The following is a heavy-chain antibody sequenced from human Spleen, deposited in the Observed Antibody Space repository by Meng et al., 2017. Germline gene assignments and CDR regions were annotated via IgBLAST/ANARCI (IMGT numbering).Heavy chain of an antibody. V-gene: IGHV3-15*01. Sequence: EVHLVESGGDLVKPGGSLRLSCVASGFSFTDAWMSWVRQAPGKGLEWVGRIKSNSDGGTTDYAAPVKGRFTISRDDSKNTLYLQMNSLITEDTAVYFCATGAAAADHWGQGTLVTVSS. D-gene: IGHD6-13*01. CDR2: IKSNSDGGTT. CDR1: GFSFTDAW. J-gene: IGHJ4*02. CDR3: ATGAAAADH.